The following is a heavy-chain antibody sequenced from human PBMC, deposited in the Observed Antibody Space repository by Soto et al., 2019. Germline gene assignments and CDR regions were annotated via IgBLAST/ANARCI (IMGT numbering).Heavy chain of an antibody. J-gene: IGHJ3*02. Sequence: SETLSLTCAVSGGSISSSNWWSWVRQTPGKGLEWIGEIYHSGSTNYNPSLKSRVTISVDKSKNQFSLKLSSVTAADTAVYYCARGQLELRDAFDIWGQGTMVTVSS. CDR2: IYHSGST. CDR1: GGSISSSNW. D-gene: IGHD1-1*01. CDR3: ARGQLELRDAFDI. V-gene: IGHV4-4*02.